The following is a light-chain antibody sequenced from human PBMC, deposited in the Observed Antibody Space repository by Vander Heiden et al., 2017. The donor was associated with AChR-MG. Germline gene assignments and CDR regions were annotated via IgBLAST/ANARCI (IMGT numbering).Light chain of an antibody. J-gene: IGKJ1*01. Sequence: DIQMTQSPSTLSASVGDRVTLTCRASQSLSNCLRWYQQKPGQAPKLLIYKASSLVCGVPARFSGTGSGTEFTLTISSLQPDDFAAYYCQHYNNFPWTFGQGTKVEIK. CDR3: QHYNNFPWT. CDR1: QSLSNC. V-gene: IGKV1-5*03. CDR2: KAS.